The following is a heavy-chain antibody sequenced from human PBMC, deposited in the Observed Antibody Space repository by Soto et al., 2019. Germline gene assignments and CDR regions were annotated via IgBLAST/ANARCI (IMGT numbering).Heavy chain of an antibody. CDR1: GVTFSSYA. J-gene: IGHJ4*02. CDR3: AKPPMGDPFDY. Sequence: VFMRLSCAASGVTFSSYAMSCVRQAPGKGLEWVSAISGSGGSTYYADSVKGRFTISRDNSKNTLYLQMNSLRAEDTAVYYCAKPPMGDPFDYWGQGTLVTVSS. CDR2: ISGSGGST. V-gene: IGHV3-23*01. D-gene: IGHD2-21*02.